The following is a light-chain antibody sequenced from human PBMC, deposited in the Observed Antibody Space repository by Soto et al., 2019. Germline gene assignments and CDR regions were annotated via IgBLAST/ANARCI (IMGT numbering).Light chain of an antibody. CDR1: SSDVGGYKY. Sequence: QSALTQPRSVSGSPGQSVTISCTGTSSDVGGYKYVSWYQQHPGKAPKLMIYDVNKRPSGVPDRFSGSKSGNTASLTISGLQAADEADYYCCSYAGSYTLVVFGGGTQLTVL. CDR3: CSYAGSYTLVV. V-gene: IGLV2-11*01. CDR2: DVN. J-gene: IGLJ3*02.